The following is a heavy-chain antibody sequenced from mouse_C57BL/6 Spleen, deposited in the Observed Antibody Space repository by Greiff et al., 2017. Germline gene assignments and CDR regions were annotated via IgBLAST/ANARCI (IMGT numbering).Heavy chain of an antibody. Sequence: LQQSGAELVRPGASVKMSCKASGYTFTSYNMHWVKQTPRQGLEWIGAIYPGNGDTSYNQKFKGKATLTVDKSSSTAYMQLSSLTSDDSAVYFCARSRYYGSSYWYFDVWGTGTTVTVSS. V-gene: IGHV1-12*01. D-gene: IGHD1-1*01. CDR2: IYPGNGDT. CDR3: ARSRYYGSSYWYFDV. J-gene: IGHJ1*03. CDR1: GYTFTSYN.